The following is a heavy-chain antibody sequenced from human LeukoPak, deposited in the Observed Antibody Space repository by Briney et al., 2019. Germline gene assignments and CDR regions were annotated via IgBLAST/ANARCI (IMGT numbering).Heavy chain of an antibody. CDR3: ARDCSGRNWARDFDY. V-gene: IGHV3-48*01. CDR2: INTNGRTI. CDR1: GFTFSSYA. J-gene: IGHJ4*02. Sequence: GGSLRLSCAASGFTFSSYAMHWVRQAPGAGLEWVSYINTNGRTIYYADSVKGRFTMSRDNDKNSMYLQMNSLRAEDTAVYYCARDCSGRNWARDFDYWGQGTLVTVSS. D-gene: IGHD2-15*01.